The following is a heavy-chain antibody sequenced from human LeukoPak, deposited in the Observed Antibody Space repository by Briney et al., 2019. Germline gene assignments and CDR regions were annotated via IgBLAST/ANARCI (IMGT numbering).Heavy chain of an antibody. CDR3: PRTSRHFYGSGTNLTPWPAGMDV. CDR1: GGSMSGFF. Sequence: SETLSLTCTVSGGSMSGFFWAWIRQPPGRELECIGSIYYSGICTKYNPSPKSPVTIYADTSKSRFSLTLNSATAADTAVYYCPRTSRHFYGSGTNLTPWPAGMDVWGQGTTVTVSS. CDR2: IYYSGICT. D-gene: IGHD3-10*01. J-gene: IGHJ6*02. V-gene: IGHV4-59*01.